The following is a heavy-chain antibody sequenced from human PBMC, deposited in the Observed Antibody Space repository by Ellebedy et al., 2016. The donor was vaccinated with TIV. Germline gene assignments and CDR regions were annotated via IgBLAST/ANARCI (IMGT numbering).Heavy chain of an antibody. CDR2: VYYSGSP. CDR3: ARIDPWQPIDD. Sequence: MPSETLSLTCSVSGGSVSSTRYYWAWIRQLPGKGLEWIGSVYYSGSPYYNPSFKSRVTLSADTSTNQFSLHLRTVAAADTAVYYCARIDPWQPIDDWGQGILVTVSS. D-gene: IGHD2-21*01. J-gene: IGHJ4*02. CDR1: GGSVSSTRYY. V-gene: IGHV4-39*01.